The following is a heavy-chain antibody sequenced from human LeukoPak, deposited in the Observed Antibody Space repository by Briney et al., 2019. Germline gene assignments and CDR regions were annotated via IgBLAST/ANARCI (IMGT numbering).Heavy chain of an antibody. CDR1: GYTFTNYG. V-gene: IGHV1-18*01. CDR3: AGDLEGAGTFDY. J-gene: IGHJ4*02. D-gene: IGHD6-19*01. CDR2: ISAYNGNT. Sequence: ASVKVSCKASGYTFTNYGISWVRQAPGQGLEWMGWISAYNGNTNYAQKFQGRVTMTTDTSTSTAYMELRSLRSDDTAVYYCAGDLEGAGTFDYWGQGTLVTVSS.